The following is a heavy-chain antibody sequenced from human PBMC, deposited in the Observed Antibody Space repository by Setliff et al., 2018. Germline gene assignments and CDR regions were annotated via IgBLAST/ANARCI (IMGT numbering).Heavy chain of an antibody. CDR3: ARSPPNRGVGQGHHMDV. J-gene: IGHJ6*03. Sequence: GASVKVSCKASGYTFTSSGISWVRRAPGQGLEWMGWISPYNGDTKYAQKLQDRVTMTIDTSTSTAYVEVRSLRADDTALYYCARSPPNRGVGQGHHMDVWGKGTSVTVSS. V-gene: IGHV1-18*01. CDR1: GYTFTSSG. CDR2: ISPYNGDT. D-gene: IGHD1-26*01.